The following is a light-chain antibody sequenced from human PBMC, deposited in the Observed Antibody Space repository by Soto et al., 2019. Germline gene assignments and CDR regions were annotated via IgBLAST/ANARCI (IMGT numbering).Light chain of an antibody. V-gene: IGKV3-15*01. CDR3: QQYSAWPLT. J-gene: IGKJ4*01. CDR2: GVS. CDR1: QSVSSN. Sequence: EVVMTQSPATLSVSPGERATLSCRASQSVSSNFLAWYQQKPGQAPRLLIYGVSIRATGIPARFSGSGSGTDFTLTISSLQSVDFAVYYCQQYSAWPLTFGGGTKVEI.